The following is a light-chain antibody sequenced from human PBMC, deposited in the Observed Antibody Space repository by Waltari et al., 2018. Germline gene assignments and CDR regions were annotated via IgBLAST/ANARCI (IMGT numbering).Light chain of an antibody. CDR1: QSVSSY. CDR2: DAS. J-gene: IGKJ4*01. Sequence: EIVLTQSPATLSLSPGERATLSCRASQSVSSYLAWYQQKPGQAPRLLIYDASNRATGIPAMFSGSVSGTDLTLTISSLETEDFAVYYCQQRSNWPLTFGGGTKVEIK. V-gene: IGKV3-11*01. CDR3: QQRSNWPLT.